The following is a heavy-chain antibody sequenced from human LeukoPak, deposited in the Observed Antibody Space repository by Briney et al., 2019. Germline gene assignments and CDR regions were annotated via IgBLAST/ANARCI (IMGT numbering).Heavy chain of an antibody. CDR1: GLTLSSFG. V-gene: IGHV3-30*03. CDR3: ARESRRSADY. J-gene: IGHJ4*02. D-gene: IGHD3-3*01. CDR2: ISNDGSNT. Sequence: PGGSLRLSCAASGLTLSSFGMHWVRQAPGKGLEWVAFISNDGSNTYYADSVKGRFTISRDNAKNSLYLQMNSLRAEDTAVYYCARESRRSADYWGQGTLVTVSS.